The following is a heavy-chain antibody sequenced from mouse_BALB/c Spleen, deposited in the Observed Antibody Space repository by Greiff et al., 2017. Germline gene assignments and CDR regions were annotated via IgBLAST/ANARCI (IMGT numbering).Heavy chain of an antibody. CDR3: ARVTTVVAPDY. CDR2: ISSGGST. D-gene: IGHD1-1*01. CDR1: GFTFSSYA. J-gene: IGHJ2*01. Sequence: EVKVVESGGGLVKPGGSLKLSCAASGFTFSSYAMSWVRRTPEKRLEWVASISSGGSTYYPDSVKGRFTISRDNARNILYLQMSSLRSEDTAMYYCARVTTVVAPDYWGQGTTLTVSS. V-gene: IGHV5-6-5*01.